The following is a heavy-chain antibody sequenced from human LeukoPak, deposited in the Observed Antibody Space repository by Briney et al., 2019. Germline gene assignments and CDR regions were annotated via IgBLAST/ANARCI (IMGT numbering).Heavy chain of an antibody. CDR1: GYSIGSGYY. V-gene: IGHV4-38-2*01. D-gene: IGHD3-3*01. Sequence: SETLSLTCAVSGYSIGSGYYWGWIRQPPGKGLEWIGSIYHSGSTYYNPSLKSRVTISVDTSKNQFSLKLSSVTAADTAVYYCARHLGISFGVASGWFDPWGQGTLVTVSS. CDR2: IYHSGST. CDR3: ARHLGISFGVASGWFDP. J-gene: IGHJ5*02.